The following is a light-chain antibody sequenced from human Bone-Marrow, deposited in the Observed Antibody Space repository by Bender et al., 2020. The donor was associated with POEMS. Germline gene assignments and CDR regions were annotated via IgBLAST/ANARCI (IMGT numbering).Light chain of an antibody. V-gene: IGLV2-8*01. Sequence: QSALTQPASVSGSPGQSVTISCTGTSSDVGAYNYVSWYQQHPGKAPKLIIYDVNKRPSGVPDRFSGSKSGDTASLTISGLQAEDEADYYCSSYAGSNHFVFGTGTKVTVL. CDR1: SSDVGAYNY. J-gene: IGLJ1*01. CDR2: DVN. CDR3: SSYAGSNHFV.